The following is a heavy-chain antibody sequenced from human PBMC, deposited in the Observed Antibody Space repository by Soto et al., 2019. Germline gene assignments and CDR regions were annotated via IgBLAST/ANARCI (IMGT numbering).Heavy chain of an antibody. CDR1: GYTFTGYY. V-gene: IGHV1-2*02. CDR2: INPNSGGT. CDR3: ARAVSIAAPPGYGMDV. J-gene: IGHJ6*02. Sequence: ASLKVSCKASGYTFTGYYMHWVRQAPGQGLEWMGWINPNSGGTNYAQKFQGRVTMTRDTSISTAYMELSRLRSDDTAAYYCARAVSIAAPPGYGMDVWGQGTTVTVSS. D-gene: IGHD6-6*01.